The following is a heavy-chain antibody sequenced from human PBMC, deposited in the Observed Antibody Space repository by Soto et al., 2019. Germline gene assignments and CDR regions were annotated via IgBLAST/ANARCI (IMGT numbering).Heavy chain of an antibody. J-gene: IGHJ4*02. CDR3: ARFYGGSFDY. V-gene: IGHV4-30-4*01. CDR2: IYYSGST. D-gene: IGHD2-15*01. CDR1: GGSISSGDYY. Sequence: QVQLQEPGPGLVKPSQTLSLTCTVSGGSISSGDYYWSRIRQPPGKGLEWIGYIYYSGSTYYNPSLKSRVTTSVDTAKNRTALKLSTVTEADEAVYYCARFYGGSFDYWGQGTLVTVSS.